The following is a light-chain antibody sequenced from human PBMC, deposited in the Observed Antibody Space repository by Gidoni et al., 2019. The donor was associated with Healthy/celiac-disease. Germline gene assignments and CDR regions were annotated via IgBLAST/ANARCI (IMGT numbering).Light chain of an antibody. Sequence: DIQMTQSPSSLSASVGDRVTITCRASQSISSYLNWYQQKPGKAPKLQIYAASSLQSGVPSRFSGSGSGTDFTLTISSLQPEDFATYYCQQSYSTPCTFXQXTKVEIK. J-gene: IGKJ1*01. CDR3: QQSYSTPCT. V-gene: IGKV1-39*01. CDR2: AAS. CDR1: QSISSY.